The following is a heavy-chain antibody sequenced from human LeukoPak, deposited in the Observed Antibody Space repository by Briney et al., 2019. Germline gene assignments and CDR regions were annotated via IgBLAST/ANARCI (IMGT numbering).Heavy chain of an antibody. CDR3: ARAPPPFGGNSGFDY. CDR2: IFRTGST. D-gene: IGHD4-23*01. J-gene: IGHJ4*02. V-gene: IGHV4-31*03. Sequence: SETLSLTCTVSGGSISSGGYYWTWIRQHPGKGLEWIGYIFRTGSTYYNPSLNSRVAISLDTSKNHFSLNLTSVTAADTAVYYCARAPPPFGGNSGFDYWGQGTLVTVSS. CDR1: GGSISSGGYY.